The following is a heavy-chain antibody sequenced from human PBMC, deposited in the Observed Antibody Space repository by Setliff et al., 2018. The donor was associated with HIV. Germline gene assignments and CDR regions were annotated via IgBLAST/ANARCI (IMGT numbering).Heavy chain of an antibody. CDR1: GASISSYY. Sequence: SETLSLTCTVSGASISSYYWSWIRQPPGKGLEWIGYIYDSGSTNYNPSLKSRVTISVDTSKNQFSLKLSSVTAADTAVYYCANSYTGNYPPRFDYWGQGTLVTVSS. V-gene: IGHV4-59*01. CDR2: IYDSGST. J-gene: IGHJ4*02. CDR3: ANSYTGNYPPRFDY. D-gene: IGHD1-7*01.